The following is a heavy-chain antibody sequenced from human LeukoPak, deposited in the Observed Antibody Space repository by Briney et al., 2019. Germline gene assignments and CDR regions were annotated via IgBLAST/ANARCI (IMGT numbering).Heavy chain of an antibody. J-gene: IGHJ4*02. CDR1: GGTFSSYA. D-gene: IGHD2-2*02. V-gene: IGHV1-69*13. CDR2: IIPIFGTA. Sequence: SVKVSCKASGGTFSSYAISWVRQAPGQGLEWMGGIIPIFGTANYAQKFQGRVTITADESTSAAYMELSSLRSEDTAVYYCARDATYQLLYAYYWGQGTLVTVSS. CDR3: ARDATYQLLYAYY.